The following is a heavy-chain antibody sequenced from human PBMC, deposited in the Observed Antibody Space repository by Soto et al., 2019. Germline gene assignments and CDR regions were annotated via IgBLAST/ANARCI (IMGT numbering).Heavy chain of an antibody. Sequence: GGSLRLSCAASGFTFSNAWMSWVRQAPGEGLEWVGRIKSKTDGGTTDYAAPMKGRFTISRDDSKNTLFLQMNSRKTEVTAVYYCTTDRADNWNYDLAFDIWGQGTMVTVSS. CDR2: IKSKTDGGTT. CDR3: TTDRADNWNYDLAFDI. J-gene: IGHJ3*02. V-gene: IGHV3-15*01. D-gene: IGHD1-7*01. CDR1: GFTFSNAW.